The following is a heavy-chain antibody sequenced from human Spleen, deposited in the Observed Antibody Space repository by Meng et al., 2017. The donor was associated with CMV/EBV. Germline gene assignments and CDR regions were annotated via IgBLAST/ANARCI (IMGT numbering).Heavy chain of an antibody. D-gene: IGHD6-19*01. CDR3: SRGRTGTGWKYYFDY. CDR2: IRSKEFGWTT. Sequence: GESLKISCVASGFTFDDYAMHWVRQAPGKGLECVGFIRSKEFGWTTEYATSVKDRFSISRDNSRGIVYLQLNSLKTEDTAMYYCSRGRTGTGWKYYFDYWGRGTLVTVSS. J-gene: IGHJ4*02. CDR1: GFTFDDYA. V-gene: IGHV3-49*04.